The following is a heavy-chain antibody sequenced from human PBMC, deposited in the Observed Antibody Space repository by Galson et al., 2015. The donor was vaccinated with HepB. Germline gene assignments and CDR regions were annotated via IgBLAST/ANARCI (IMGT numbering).Heavy chain of an antibody. J-gene: IGHJ5*02. CDR3: AEVVTGGGDNWFDP. D-gene: IGHD3-22*01. CDR2: IYYSGST. CDR1: GGSISSSSYY. Sequence: TLSLTCTVSGGSISSSSYYWGWIRQPPGKGLEWIGSIYYSGSTYYNPSLKSRVTISVDTSKNQFSLKLSSVTAADTAVYYCAEVVTGGGDNWFDPWGQGTLVTVSS. V-gene: IGHV4-39*01.